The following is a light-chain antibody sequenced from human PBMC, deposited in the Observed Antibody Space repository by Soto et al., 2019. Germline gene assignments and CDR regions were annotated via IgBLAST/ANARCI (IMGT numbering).Light chain of an antibody. CDR2: GAS. CDR1: QTVSSS. CDR3: QQYYDWPLIT. Sequence: EIVLTQSPGTLSLSPGERATLSCRASQTVSSSLAWYQQKPGQAPRLLIFGASIRATGVPARFSGSGSGTAFTLTISSLQSEDFALYSCQQYYDWPLITFGQGTRLEIK. V-gene: IGKV3-15*01. J-gene: IGKJ5*01.